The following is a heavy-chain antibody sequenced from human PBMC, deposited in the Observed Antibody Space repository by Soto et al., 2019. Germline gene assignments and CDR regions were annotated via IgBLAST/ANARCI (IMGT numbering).Heavy chain of an antibody. D-gene: IGHD2-2*01. CDR2: ISDGDDNT. CDR3: AGDDWGPAHI. V-gene: IGHV3-23*01. CDR1: GFTFKRFA. J-gene: IGHJ4*02. Sequence: PGGSLRLSCAASGFTFKRFAMGWVRQALGKGLDWVSRISDGDDNTYYTDSVKGRFTISRDNAKNCLYLQMSSLRVEDTGVYYCAGDDWGPAHIRGQGTPVTVAA.